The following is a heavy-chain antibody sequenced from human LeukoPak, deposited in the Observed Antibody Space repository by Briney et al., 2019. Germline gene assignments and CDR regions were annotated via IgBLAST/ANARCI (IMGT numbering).Heavy chain of an antibody. V-gene: IGHV3-23*01. CDR3: ARRYSTSSVEDFDY. CDR2: ISGSGGST. CDR1: GFTFSSYA. Sequence: GGSLRLSCAASGFTFSSYAMSWVRQAPGKGLEWVSAISGSGGSTYYADSVKGRFTISRDNAKNSLYLQMNSLRAEDTAVYYCARRYSTSSVEDFDYWGQGTLVTVSS. D-gene: IGHD6-6*01. J-gene: IGHJ4*02.